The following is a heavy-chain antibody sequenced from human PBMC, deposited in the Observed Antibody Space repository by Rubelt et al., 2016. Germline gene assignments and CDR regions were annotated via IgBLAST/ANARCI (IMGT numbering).Heavy chain of an antibody. CDR2: INAGNGNT. V-gene: IGHV1-3*01. D-gene: IGHD3-3*01. Sequence: GQRLEWMGWINAGNGNTKYSQKFRGRVTITSDTSASTAYMELSSLTSEDTAVFYCARDGYDFWSGYYTYWGQGTLVTVSS. J-gene: IGHJ4*02. CDR3: ARDGYDFWSGYYTY.